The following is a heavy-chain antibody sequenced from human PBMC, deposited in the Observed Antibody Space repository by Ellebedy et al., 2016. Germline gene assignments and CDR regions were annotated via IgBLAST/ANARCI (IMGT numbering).Heavy chain of an antibody. J-gene: IGHJ5*02. Sequence: ASVKVSCKASGYTFSTFDIIWVRQATGQGLEWMGWMNCDTGNTGYAQKFRGRIAMTRNTSITTAYMELSSLSSEDTALYYCARVRRMNWFDPWGQGTLVTVSS. CDR2: MNCDTGNT. CDR1: GYTFSTFD. V-gene: IGHV1-8*02. CDR3: ARVRRMNWFDP.